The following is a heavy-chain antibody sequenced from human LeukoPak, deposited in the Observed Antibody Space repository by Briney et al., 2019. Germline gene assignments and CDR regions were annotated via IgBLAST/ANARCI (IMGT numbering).Heavy chain of an antibody. CDR2: IYTGGST. CDR3: VKAQLQGAFDI. V-gene: IGHV3-53*01. CDR1: GFTVSNSY. D-gene: IGHD5-24*01. J-gene: IGHJ3*02. Sequence: GGSLRLSCAASGFTVSNSYMSWVRQAPGKGLEFASIIYTGGSTHYVDSVKGRFSISRDNSKNTLYHQMSSLRVEDTAVYYCVKAQLQGAFDIWSQGTMVTVSS.